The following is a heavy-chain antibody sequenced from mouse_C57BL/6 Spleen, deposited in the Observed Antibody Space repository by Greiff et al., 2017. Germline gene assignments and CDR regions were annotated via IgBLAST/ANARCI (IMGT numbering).Heavy chain of an antibody. D-gene: IGHD1-1*01. V-gene: IGHV2-6-1*01. Sequence: VMLVESGPGLVAPSQSLSITCTVSGFSLTSYGVHWVRQPPGKGLEWRVVIWSDGSTTYNSAHKSRLSISKDNSQSQFFLKMNSLQTDDTAMYYCARQRYGSSKGHAMDYWGQGTSVTVSS. CDR2: IWSDGST. CDR1: GFSLTSYG. J-gene: IGHJ4*01. CDR3: ARQRYGSSKGHAMDY.